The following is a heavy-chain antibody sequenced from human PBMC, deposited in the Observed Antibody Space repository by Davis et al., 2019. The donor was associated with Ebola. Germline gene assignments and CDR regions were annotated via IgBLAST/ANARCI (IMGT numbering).Heavy chain of an antibody. CDR3: ARDRSCSGGICYHFEY. V-gene: IGHV3-21*01. CDR2: ISSSSTYI. D-gene: IGHD2-15*01. CDR1: GFTFSTYS. Sequence: PGGSLRLSCAASGFTFSTYSMHWVRQAPGKGLEWVSSISSSSTYIYYADSVKGRFTISRDNAKNSLYLQMNSLRAEDTAVYYCARDRSCSGGICYHFEYWGQGTLVTVSS. J-gene: IGHJ4*02.